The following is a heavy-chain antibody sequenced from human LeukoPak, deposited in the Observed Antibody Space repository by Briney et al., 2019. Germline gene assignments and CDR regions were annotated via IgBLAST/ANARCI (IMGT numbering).Heavy chain of an antibody. V-gene: IGHV4-59*12. CDR1: GGSISGSY. J-gene: IGHJ6*03. Sequence: SGTLSLTCTVSGGSISGSYWSWIRQPPGKGLEWIAYMYNSGSTNYNPSLKSRVTMSVDTSKNQFSLKLSSVTAADTAVYYCARDLRLGESYYYYMDVWGKGTTVTVSS. CDR3: ARDLRLGESYYYYMDV. CDR2: MYNSGST. D-gene: IGHD3-16*01.